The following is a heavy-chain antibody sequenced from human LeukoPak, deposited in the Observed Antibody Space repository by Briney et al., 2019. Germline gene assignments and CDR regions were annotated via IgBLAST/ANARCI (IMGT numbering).Heavy chain of an antibody. CDR2: ISVSGSWT. CDR1: GVTINSYA. V-gene: IGHV3-23*01. Sequence: AGSLSLSCAASGVTINSYAMNWVRQAPGKGLEWLSGISVSGSWTYCSDSVMGRFTISRDKSNNTLYLQMNNLRAEETAVYYCAKGGYCSSTICYGYFDSWGQGTLVTVSS. D-gene: IGHD2-2*01. CDR3: AKGGYCSSTICYGYFDS. J-gene: IGHJ4*02.